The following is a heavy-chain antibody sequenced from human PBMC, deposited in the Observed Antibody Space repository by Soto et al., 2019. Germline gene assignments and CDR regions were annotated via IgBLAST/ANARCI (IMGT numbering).Heavy chain of an antibody. J-gene: IGHJ6*02. CDR3: ATDRGARVGSSGMDV. D-gene: IGHD3-10*01. CDR2: FDPEDGET. V-gene: IGHV1-24*01. Sequence: ASVKVSCNVSGYTLTELSMHLVRQAPGKGLEWMGGFDPEDGETIYAQKFQGRVTMTEDTSTDTAYMELSSLRSEDTAVYYCATDRGARVGSSGMDVWGQGTTVTVSS. CDR1: GYTLTELS.